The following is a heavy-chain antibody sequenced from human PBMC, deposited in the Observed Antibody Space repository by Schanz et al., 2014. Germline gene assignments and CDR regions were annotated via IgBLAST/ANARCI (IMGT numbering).Heavy chain of an antibody. D-gene: IGHD3-16*01. Sequence: VQLVESGGGVVQPGNSLRLSCAASGFIFSGYAMIWVRQAPGKGLEWVSAISGSGGSTYYADSVKGRFTISRDSARNSLYLQMSSLRAEDTAVYYCARGTPFLCDYWGQGTLVTVSS. CDR2: ISGSGGST. CDR1: GFIFSGYA. J-gene: IGHJ4*02. V-gene: IGHV3-21*02. CDR3: ARGTPFLCDY.